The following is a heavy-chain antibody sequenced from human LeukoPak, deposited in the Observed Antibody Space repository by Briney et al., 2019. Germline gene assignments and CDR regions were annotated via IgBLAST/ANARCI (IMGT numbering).Heavy chain of an antibody. CDR2: IYTSGTI. J-gene: IGHJ4*02. CDR3: AAAYYDILTGYYMTLDY. Sequence: ASETLSLTCTVSGGSISSYYWSWIRQPAGTALEWIGRIYTSGTITYNPSLKSRVTMSVDTSKNQFSLKLSSVTAADTAVYYCAAAYYDILTGYYMTLDYWGQGTLVTVSS. V-gene: IGHV4-4*07. D-gene: IGHD3-9*01. CDR1: GGSISSYY.